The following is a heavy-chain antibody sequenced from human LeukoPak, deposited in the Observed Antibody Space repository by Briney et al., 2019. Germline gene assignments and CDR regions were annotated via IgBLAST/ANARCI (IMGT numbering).Heavy chain of an antibody. CDR1: GFTFSSYG. CDR3: AKDKSIAAPVYYMDV. V-gene: IGHV3-30*02. D-gene: IGHD6-6*01. Sequence: GGSLRLXCAASGFTFSSYGMQWVRQAPGKGLEWVAFIRYDGSNKYYADSVKGRFTISRDNSKNTLYLQMNSLRAEDTAVYYCAKDKSIAAPVYYMDVWGKGTTVTVSS. J-gene: IGHJ6*03. CDR2: IRYDGSNK.